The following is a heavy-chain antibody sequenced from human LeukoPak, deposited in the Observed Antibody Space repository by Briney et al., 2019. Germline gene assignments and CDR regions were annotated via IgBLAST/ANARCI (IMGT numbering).Heavy chain of an antibody. CDR1: GFTFSSYA. V-gene: IGHV3-23*01. D-gene: IGHD2-15*01. CDR2: ISGSGGST. Sequence: GSLRLSCAASGFTFSSYAMSWVRQAPGKGLEWVSAISGSGGSTYYADSVKGRFTISRDNSKNTLYLQMNSLRAEGTAVYYCAKGRYCSGGSCYFSYYYYGMDVWGQGTTVTVSS. J-gene: IGHJ6*02. CDR3: AKGRYCSGGSCYFSYYYYGMDV.